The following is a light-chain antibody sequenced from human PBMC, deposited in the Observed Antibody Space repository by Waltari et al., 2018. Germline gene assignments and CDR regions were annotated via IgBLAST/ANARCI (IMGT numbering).Light chain of an antibody. CDR3: NSRDSSGNHLV. CDR2: GKN. CDR1: SLRSYY. Sequence: SSELTQDPAVSVASGQTVRITCQGDSLRSYYASSYQQKPGQAPVLVIYGKNNRPSGIPDRFSGSSSGNTASLTITGAQAEDEADYYCNSRDSSGNHLVFGGGTKLTVL. V-gene: IGLV3-19*01. J-gene: IGLJ3*02.